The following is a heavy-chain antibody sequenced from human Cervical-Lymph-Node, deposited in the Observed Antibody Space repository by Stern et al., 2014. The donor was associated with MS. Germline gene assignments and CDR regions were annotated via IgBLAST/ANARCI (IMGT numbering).Heavy chain of an antibody. V-gene: IGHV7-4-1*02. CDR1: GYTFTNYP. CDR3: VRDFVDIPMVSRSDYLDY. CDR2: INTNTGKT. Sequence: VQLVQSGSELKKPGASVNVSCKASGYTFTNYPMNWVRQAPGQGLEWMGWINTNTGKTTYAQGFTGRFVFSLDTSVSTAYLQISSLKAEDTAVYYCVRDFVDIPMVSRSDYLDYWGQGTLFTVSS. J-gene: IGHJ4*02. D-gene: IGHD5-18*01.